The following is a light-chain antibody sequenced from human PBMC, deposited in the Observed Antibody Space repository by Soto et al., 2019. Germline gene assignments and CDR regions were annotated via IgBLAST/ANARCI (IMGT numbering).Light chain of an antibody. CDR3: QQSYTLPVT. J-gene: IGKJ4*01. Sequence: DIQMTQSPSSLSASIGDRATITCRASQSIDTYLSWYQKKPGKAPKLLMFGVSNLESGVPSRISGSGSGTDFTLTITSLEVDDFATYYCQQSYTLPVTFGGGTRVEIK. V-gene: IGKV1-39*01. CDR2: GVS. CDR1: QSIDTY.